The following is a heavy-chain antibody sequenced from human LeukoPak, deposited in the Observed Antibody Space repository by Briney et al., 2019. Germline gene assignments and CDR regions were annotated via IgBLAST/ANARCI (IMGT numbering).Heavy chain of an antibody. J-gene: IGHJ6*03. D-gene: IGHD3-3*02. CDR3: AREKSFLEWLSPGRRDGYYMDV. CDR2: ISSSSSSYK. V-gene: IGHV3-21*01. Sequence: PGGSLRLSCAASGFTFISYNMNWVRQAPGKGLEWVSSISSSSSSYKYYADSVKGRFTVSRDNAKNSLYLQMNSLRVEDTAVYYCAREKSFLEWLSPGRRDGYYMDVWGKGTTVTVSS. CDR1: GFTFISYN.